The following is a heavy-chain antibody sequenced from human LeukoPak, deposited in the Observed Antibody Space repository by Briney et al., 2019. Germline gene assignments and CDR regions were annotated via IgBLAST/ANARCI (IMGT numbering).Heavy chain of an antibody. V-gene: IGHV4-30-4*01. CDR1: GGSISGADYA. J-gene: IGHJ6*03. Sequence: SSETLSLTCTVSGGSISGADYAWTWIRQPPGKGLEWTGYIYNTGSTSYSPSLKSRVAMAVDTSKNQFSLKLTSVTAADTAVYYCARVDSYMDVWGKGTTVTVSS. CDR2: IYNTGST. CDR3: ARVDSYMDV.